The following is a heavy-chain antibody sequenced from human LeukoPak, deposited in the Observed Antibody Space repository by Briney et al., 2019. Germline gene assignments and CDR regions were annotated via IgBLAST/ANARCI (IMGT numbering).Heavy chain of an antibody. V-gene: IGHV3-53*01. D-gene: IGHD2-2*01. J-gene: IGHJ3*01. CDR2: VYPGGST. CDR3: ARLKDIAVAGLGSHDF. Sequence: GGSLRLSCAASGFTVISNYMTWVRQAPGKGLEGVSIVYPGGSTYYAGSVKGRFTISRDHSRNTVYLQMNNLRAEDTALYYCARLKDIAVAGLGSHDFWGQGTMVTVS. CDR1: GFTVISNY.